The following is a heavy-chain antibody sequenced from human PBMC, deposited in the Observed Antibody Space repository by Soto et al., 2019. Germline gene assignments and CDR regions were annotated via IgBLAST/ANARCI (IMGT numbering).Heavy chain of an antibody. CDR3: AIGLRSPLFDY. J-gene: IGHJ4*02. D-gene: IGHD1-26*01. V-gene: IGHV4-59*08. CDR1: GGSISGYY. CDR2: IYYSGTI. Sequence: PSETLSLTCTVSGGSISGYYWSWIRQTPGKGLEWIAYIYYSGTINYNPSLSSRVTISGDTSKNQFSLKLSSVTAADTAVYYCAIGLRSPLFDYWGQGTLVTVSS.